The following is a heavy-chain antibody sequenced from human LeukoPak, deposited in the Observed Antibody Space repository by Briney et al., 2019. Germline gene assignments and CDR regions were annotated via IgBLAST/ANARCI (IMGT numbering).Heavy chain of an antibody. Sequence: SETLSLTCTVSGASISSSTYYWGWIRQPPGKALEWIGSIYYSGSTYYNPSLMSRFIISVDTSKNQFSLKLSSVPAADTAVYYCARGLYDSSGYHQFDYWGQGTLVTVSS. CDR2: IYYSGST. CDR1: GASISSSTYY. V-gene: IGHV4-39*07. D-gene: IGHD3-22*01. J-gene: IGHJ4*02. CDR3: ARGLYDSSGYHQFDY.